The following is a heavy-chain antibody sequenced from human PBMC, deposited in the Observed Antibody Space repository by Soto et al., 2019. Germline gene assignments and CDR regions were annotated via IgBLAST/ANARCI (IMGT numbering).Heavy chain of an antibody. D-gene: IGHD3-22*01. CDR3: ARDRFPTIIVVADEYYYYYGMDV. Sequence: PGGLLRLSCAASGFTFSSYAMSWVRQAPGKGLDWVSGICADGSNKYYADSVKGRFTISRDNSKNTLYLQMNSLRAEDTAVYYCARDRFPTIIVVADEYYYYYGMDVWGQGTTVTVSS. V-gene: IGHV3-33*08. CDR1: GFTFSSYA. J-gene: IGHJ6*02. CDR2: ICADGSNK.